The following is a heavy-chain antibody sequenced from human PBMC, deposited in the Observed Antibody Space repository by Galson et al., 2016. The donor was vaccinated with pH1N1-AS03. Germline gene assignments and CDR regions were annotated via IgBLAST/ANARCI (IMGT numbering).Heavy chain of an antibody. Sequence: SLRLSCAASGLSFSTYWMSWVRQAPGKGPEWVANIHPDGSEKYYGDSVKGRFTISRDNAKNSLDLQMNSLRAEDTAVYYCGRELWGGCEYWGQGTLVTVSS. D-gene: IGHD3-3*01. V-gene: IGHV3-7*03. J-gene: IGHJ4*02. CDR2: IHPDGSEK. CDR3: GRELWGGCEY. CDR1: GLSFSTYW.